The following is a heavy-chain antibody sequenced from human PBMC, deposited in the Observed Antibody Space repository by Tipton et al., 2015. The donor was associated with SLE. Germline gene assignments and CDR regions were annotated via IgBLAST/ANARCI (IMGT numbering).Heavy chain of an antibody. D-gene: IGHD3-3*01. J-gene: IGHJ5*02. CDR2: INWNGDTT. Sequence: LSLTCAAYGFTFDDYDMHWVRQAPGKGLEWVSGINWNGDTTAYADSVKGRVTISRDSAKNSLYIQMNSLRVEDTAFYYCAKDQHRDLWSVQFLAGGWVGPWGQGTLVTVSS. V-gene: IGHV3-9*01. CDR3: AKDQHRDLWSVQFLAGGWVGP. CDR1: GFTFDDYD.